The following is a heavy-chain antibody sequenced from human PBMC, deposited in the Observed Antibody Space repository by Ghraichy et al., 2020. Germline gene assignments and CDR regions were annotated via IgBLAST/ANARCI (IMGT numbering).Heavy chain of an antibody. CDR1: GGSISSYY. CDR3: ARVAVAGPTFDY. J-gene: IGHJ4*02. D-gene: IGHD6-19*01. CDR2: IYYSGST. V-gene: IGHV4-59*01. Sequence: SETLSLTCTVSGGSISSYYWSWIRQPPGKGLEWIGYIYYSGSTNYNPSLKSRVTISVDTSKNQFSLKLSSVTAADTAVYYCARVAVAGPTFDYWGQGTLVTVSS.